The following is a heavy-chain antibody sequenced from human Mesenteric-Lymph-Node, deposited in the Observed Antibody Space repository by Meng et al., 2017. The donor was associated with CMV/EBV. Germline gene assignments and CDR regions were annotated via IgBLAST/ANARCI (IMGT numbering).Heavy chain of an antibody. CDR2: ISWNSGSI. Sequence: GRSLRLSCAASGFTFDDYVMHWVRQAPGKGLEWVSGISWNSGSIGYADSVKGRFTISRDNAKNSLYLQMTSLRVEDTALYYCAKEAAGMDVWGQGTTVTVSS. CDR3: AKEAAGMDV. D-gene: IGHD6-13*01. J-gene: IGHJ6*02. V-gene: IGHV3-9*01. CDR1: GFTFDDYV.